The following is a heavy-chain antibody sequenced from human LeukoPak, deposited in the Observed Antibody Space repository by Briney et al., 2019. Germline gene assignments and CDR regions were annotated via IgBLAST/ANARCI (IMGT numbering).Heavy chain of an antibody. J-gene: IGHJ4*02. CDR1: GGSISDNRW. V-gene: IGHV4-30-4*01. CDR2: ISYSGNA. Sequence: SETLSLTCAVSGGSISDNRWWSWIRQPPGKGLEWIGYISYSGNAYYNPSLKSRVTISVDTSKNQFSLKLSSVTVADSAVYYCARDRKYGSETLRRLDYWGQGTLVTVSS. CDR3: ARDRKYGSETLRRLDY. D-gene: IGHD3-10*01.